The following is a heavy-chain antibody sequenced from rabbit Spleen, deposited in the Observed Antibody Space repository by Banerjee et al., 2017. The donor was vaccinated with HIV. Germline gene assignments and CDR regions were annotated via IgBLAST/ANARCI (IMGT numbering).Heavy chain of an antibody. Sequence: EQLKETGGGLVQPGGSLTLSCKASGFDLSGAYMTWVRQAPRKGLEWIGDIDSGGSTYYATWVNGRFTISKTSSTVDLKMTGLTGADTATYLCARASVGFNGYNHAYYYGMDLWGPGTLVTVS. D-gene: IGHD6-1*01. CDR1: GFDLSGAY. J-gene: IGHJ6*01. CDR3: ARASVGFNGYNHAYYYGMDL. CDR2: IDSGGST. V-gene: IGHV1S21*01.